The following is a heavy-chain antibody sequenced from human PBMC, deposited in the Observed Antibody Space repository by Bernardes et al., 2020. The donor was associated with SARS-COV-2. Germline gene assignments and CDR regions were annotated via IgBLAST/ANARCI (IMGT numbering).Heavy chain of an antibody. J-gene: IGHJ6*02. CDR1: GGSISSYY. D-gene: IGHD2-2*01. CDR3: ARRGLGYCSSTSCYSGMDV. V-gene: IGHV4-59*08. CDR2: IYYSGST. Sequence: SETLTLTCTVSGGSISSYYWSWIRQPPGKGLEWIGYIYYSGSTNYNPSLKSRVTISVDTSKNQFSLKLSSVTAADTAVYYCARRGLGYCSSTSCYSGMDVWGQGTTVTVSS.